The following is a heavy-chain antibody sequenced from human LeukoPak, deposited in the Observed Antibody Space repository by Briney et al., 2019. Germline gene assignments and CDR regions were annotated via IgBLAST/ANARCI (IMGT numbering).Heavy chain of an antibody. Sequence: GGSLRLSCAASGFNFNNYNMNWVRQAPGKGLEWVAVVSYDGSNKYYADSVKGRFTISRDNSKNTLYLQMNSLRAEDTAVYYCAKTENDFWTSYYYYYMDVWGKGTTVTVSS. CDR2: VSYDGSNK. V-gene: IGHV3-30*18. CDR1: GFNFNNYN. J-gene: IGHJ6*03. CDR3: AKTENDFWTSYYYYYMDV. D-gene: IGHD3-3*01.